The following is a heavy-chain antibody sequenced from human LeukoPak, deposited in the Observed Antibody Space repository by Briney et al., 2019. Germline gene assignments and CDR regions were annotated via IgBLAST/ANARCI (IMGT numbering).Heavy chain of an antibody. CDR3: ARDRVGYCSGGSCYPNWFDP. Sequence: ASVKVSCKASGYTFTGYYMHWVRQAPGQGLEWMGWINPNSGDTNYARKFQGRVTMTRDTSISTAYMELSRLRSDDTAVYYCARDRVGYCSGGSCYPNWFDPWGQGTLVTVSS. CDR2: INPNSGDT. J-gene: IGHJ5*02. V-gene: IGHV1-2*02. D-gene: IGHD2-15*01. CDR1: GYTFTGYY.